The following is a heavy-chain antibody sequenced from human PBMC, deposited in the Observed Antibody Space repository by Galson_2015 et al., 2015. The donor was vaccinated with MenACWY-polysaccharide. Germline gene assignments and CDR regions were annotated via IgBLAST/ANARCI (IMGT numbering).Heavy chain of an antibody. CDR3: ARIIARKYTFADS. J-gene: IGHJ5*01. D-gene: IGHD2-21*01. CDR1: GYKFTSYD. Sequence: SVKVSCKASGYKFTSYDINWVRQATGQGLEWMGWMNPNSGNTGYAQKFQGRVTMTSNSAIMTAYMELSSLRSEDTAVYYCARIIARKYTFADSWGQGTLV. CDR2: MNPNSGNT. V-gene: IGHV1-8*01.